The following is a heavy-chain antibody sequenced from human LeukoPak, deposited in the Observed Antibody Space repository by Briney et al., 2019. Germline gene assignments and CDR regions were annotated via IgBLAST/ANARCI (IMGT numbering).Heavy chain of an antibody. Sequence: GSVKVSCKASGYTFTAYYLHWVRQAPGQGLEWMGRINPNSGGAKYAQKFQGRVTMTRDTSISTAYMELSRLRSDDTAVYYCATNNRTIFRVVTYNWFDPWGQGTLVTVSS. CDR2: INPNSGGA. D-gene: IGHD3-3*01. V-gene: IGHV1-2*06. CDR1: GYTFTAYY. J-gene: IGHJ5*02. CDR3: ATNNRTIFRVVTYNWFDP.